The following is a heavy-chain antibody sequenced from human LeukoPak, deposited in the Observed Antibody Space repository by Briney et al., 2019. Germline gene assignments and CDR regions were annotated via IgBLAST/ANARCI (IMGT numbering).Heavy chain of an antibody. J-gene: IGHJ4*02. CDR2: INPNSGVT. Sequence: ASVKVSCKASGYTFTGYYMHWVRQAPGQGLEWMGWINPNSGVTKFAQRFQGRVTMTRDTSTSTAYLDLSSLRSDDTAVYYCATAVLYGGNDFDYWGQGTLVAVSS. V-gene: IGHV1-2*02. CDR1: GYTFTGYY. D-gene: IGHD5-12*01. CDR3: ATAVLYGGNDFDY.